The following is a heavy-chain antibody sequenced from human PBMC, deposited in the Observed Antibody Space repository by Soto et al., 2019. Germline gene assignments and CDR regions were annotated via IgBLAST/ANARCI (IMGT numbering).Heavy chain of an antibody. D-gene: IGHD5-12*01. CDR3: ARGGGYSGYYYYYSGMDV. CDR1: GGSISSYY. J-gene: IGHJ6*02. CDR2: IYHSGST. Sequence: PSETLSLTCTVSGGSISSYYWSWIRQPPGKGLEWIGYIYHSGSTNYNPSLKSRVTISVDTSKNQFSLKLSSVTAADTAVYYCARGGGYSGYYYYYSGMDVWGQGTTVTVSS. V-gene: IGHV4-59*01.